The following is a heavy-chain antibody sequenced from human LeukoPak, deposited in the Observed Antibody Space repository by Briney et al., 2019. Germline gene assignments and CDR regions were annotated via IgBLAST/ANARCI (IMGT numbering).Heavy chain of an antibody. CDR1: GYTFTNYA. CDR2: INTNTGNP. Sequence: GASVKVSCKASGYTFTNYAMNWVRQAPGQGLEWMGWINTNTGNPTYAQGFTGRFAFSLDTSVATAYLQISSLKAEDTAVYYCAREEYYDSSAPTNFDYWGQGTLVTVSS. J-gene: IGHJ4*02. V-gene: IGHV7-4-1*02. CDR3: AREEYYDSSAPTNFDY. D-gene: IGHD3-22*01.